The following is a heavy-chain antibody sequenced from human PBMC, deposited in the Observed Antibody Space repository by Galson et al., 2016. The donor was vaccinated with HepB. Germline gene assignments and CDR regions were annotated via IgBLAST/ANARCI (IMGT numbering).Heavy chain of an antibody. J-gene: IGHJ4*02. CDR2: IDYIGGT. D-gene: IGHD3-16*01. Sequence: ETLSLTCTVSGASISSYYWTWIRQPPGKGLEWIGYIDYIGGTDYNPSLKSRVTISEDTSKNQFSLKLSSVTAAATAVYYCARVWGSMLYYFDFWGQGTLVTVYS. CDR3: ARVWGSMLYYFDF. CDR1: GASISSYY. V-gene: IGHV4-59*01.